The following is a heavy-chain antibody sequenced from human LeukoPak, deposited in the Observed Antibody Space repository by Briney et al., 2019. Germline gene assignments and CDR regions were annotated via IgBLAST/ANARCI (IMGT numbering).Heavy chain of an antibody. Sequence: AGGSLRLSCAASGFTFSSYAMSWVRQAPGKGLEWVSGIRVSGSTYYPDSVTGRFTISRDNSENTLYLQMSGLRAEDTAIYYCAKGTGDTAYYFDFWGQGVPVTVSS. J-gene: IGHJ4*02. V-gene: IGHV3-23*01. CDR2: IRVSGST. CDR3: AKGTGDTAYYFDF. D-gene: IGHD7-27*01. CDR1: GFTFSSYA.